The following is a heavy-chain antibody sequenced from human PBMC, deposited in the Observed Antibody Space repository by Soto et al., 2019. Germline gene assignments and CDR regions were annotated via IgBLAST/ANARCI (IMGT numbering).Heavy chain of an antibody. D-gene: IGHD6-13*01. CDR1: GGSISSYY. J-gene: IGHJ6*02. CDR3: ARGGAAAAPHYYYYGMDV. V-gene: IGHV4-4*07. CDR2: IYTSGST. Sequence: QVQLQESGPGLVKPSETLSLTCTVSGGSISSYYWSWIRQPAGKGLEWIGRIYTSGSTNYNPSLKSRVTMSVDTSKNQFSLKLSSVTAADTAVYYCARGGAAAAPHYYYYGMDVWGQGTTVTVSS.